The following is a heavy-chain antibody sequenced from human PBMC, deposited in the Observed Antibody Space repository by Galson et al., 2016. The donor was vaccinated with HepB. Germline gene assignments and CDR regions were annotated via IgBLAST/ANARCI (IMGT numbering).Heavy chain of an antibody. CDR1: GDSIGSSDYY. Sequence: ETLSLTCTVSGDSIGSSDYYWGWIRQPPGKGLEWIASINYAGSPYYNPSLKDRVTISVDTSKNQFSLKVSSVTAADTAVYYCARHTYTRGAFDYWGRGRLVTVSS. J-gene: IGHJ4*02. CDR2: INYAGSP. V-gene: IGHV4-39*01. CDR3: ARHTYTRGAFDY. D-gene: IGHD2-2*02.